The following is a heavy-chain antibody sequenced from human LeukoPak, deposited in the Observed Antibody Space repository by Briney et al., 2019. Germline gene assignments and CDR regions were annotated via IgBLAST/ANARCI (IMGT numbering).Heavy chain of an antibody. Sequence: PGGSLRLSCAASGFTFSSYAMHWVRQAPGKGLEWVAVISYDGSNKYYADSVKGRFTISRDNSKNTLYLQMNSLRAEDTAVYYCARDIESITTNAAAGPFYYYYGMDVWGQGTTVTVSS. D-gene: IGHD6-13*01. CDR2: ISYDGSNK. J-gene: IGHJ6*02. CDR1: GFTFSSYA. V-gene: IGHV3-30-3*01. CDR3: ARDIESITTNAAAGPFYYYYGMDV.